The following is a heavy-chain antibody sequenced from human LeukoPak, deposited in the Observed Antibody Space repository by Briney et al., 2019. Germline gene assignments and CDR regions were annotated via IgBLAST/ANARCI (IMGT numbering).Heavy chain of an antibody. CDR2: IYSGGST. J-gene: IGHJ4*02. D-gene: IGHD5-18*01. CDR1: GFTVSSSY. V-gene: IGHV3-53*01. Sequence: PGGSLRLSCGASGFTVSSSYMSWVRQAPGKGLEWVSLIYSGGSTYYAASVKGRFTISRDNSKNTLYLQMNSLRPEDTAVYYCAKGYNYAYEYWGQGTLVTVSS. CDR3: AKGYNYAYEY.